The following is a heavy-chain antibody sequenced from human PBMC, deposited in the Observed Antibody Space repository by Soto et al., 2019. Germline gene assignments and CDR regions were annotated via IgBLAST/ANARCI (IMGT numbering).Heavy chain of an antibody. CDR1: GGSISSSSYY. CDR2: IYYSGST. J-gene: IGHJ6*03. CDR3: ARQLVTYYDILTGYYRYYYYMDV. V-gene: IGHV4-39*01. D-gene: IGHD3-9*01. Sequence: PSETLSLTCTVSGGSISSSSYYWGWIRQPPGKGLEWIGSIYYSGSTYYNPSLKSRVTISVDTSKNQFSLKLSSVTAADTAVYYCARQLVTYYDILTGYYRYYYYMDVWGKGTTVTVFS.